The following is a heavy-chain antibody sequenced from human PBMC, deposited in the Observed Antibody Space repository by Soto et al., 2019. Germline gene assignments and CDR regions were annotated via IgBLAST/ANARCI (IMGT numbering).Heavy chain of an antibody. J-gene: IGHJ6*02. V-gene: IGHV1-8*01. Sequence: QVQLEQSGAEVKEPGASVKVSCKAAGYTFTSFDINWVRQATGQGFEWMGWMSPNSDRRGYGQKLQGRVSMTSDTSTSTVYMELSNLRSDDTAVYYCARGVTAGVDVWGQGTTVTVSS. CDR1: GYTFTSFD. CDR3: ARGVTAGVDV. CDR2: MSPNSDRR.